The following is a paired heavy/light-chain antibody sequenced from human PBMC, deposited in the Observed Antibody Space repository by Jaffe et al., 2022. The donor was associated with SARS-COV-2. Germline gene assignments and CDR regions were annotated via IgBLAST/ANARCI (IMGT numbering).Light chain of an antibody. CDR3: QQYYSSPWT. CDR1: QSVLHSSNNKPC. Sequence: DIVMTQSPDSLAVSLGERATINCKSSQSVLHSSNNKPCLGWYQQRPGQPPKLLIYWASTRESGVPDRFSGSGSGTDFTLTISSLQAEDVAVYYCQQYYSSPWTFGQGTKVEIK. CDR2: WAS. J-gene: IGKJ1*01. V-gene: IGKV4-1*01.
Heavy chain of an antibody. CDR3: ARRMATMTLFDY. J-gene: IGHJ4*02. D-gene: IGHD5-12*01. Sequence: QLQLQESGPGLVKPSETLSLTCSVSGGSISSGSYYWIWIRQPPGKGLEWIGTIYYSGSTFYNPSLKSRVAISVDTSKNQLSLKLNSVTAADTAVYYCARRMATMTLFDYWGQGTLVTVSS. CDR1: GGSISSGSYY. V-gene: IGHV4-39*01. CDR2: IYYSGST.